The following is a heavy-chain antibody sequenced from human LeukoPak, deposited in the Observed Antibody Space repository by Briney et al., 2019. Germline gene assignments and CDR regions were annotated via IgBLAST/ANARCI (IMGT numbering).Heavy chain of an antibody. Sequence: SXTXXLTCXVSXXFXSSYYXRWVRQPPGEVLELIWYIYTSGSTNYTPPLKSRVPISVHTSKNQFSLKLRSVTAADTAVYYCARGVGTTFDPWGQGTLVTVSS. CDR3: ARGVGTTFDP. V-gene: IGHV4-4*09. D-gene: IGHD1-7*01. J-gene: IGHJ5*02. CDR1: XXFXSSYY. CDR2: IYTSGST.